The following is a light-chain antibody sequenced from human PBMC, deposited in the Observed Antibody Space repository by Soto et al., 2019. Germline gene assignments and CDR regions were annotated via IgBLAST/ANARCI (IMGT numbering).Light chain of an antibody. CDR2: DAS. Sequence: EKVMTQSPATLSVSPGERATLPCRASQSVSSTLAWYQQKPGQAPRLLIYDASTRANGIPARFSGSGSGTEFTLTISRLEPEDFAVYFCQQYGSIRTFGQGTKVDIK. J-gene: IGKJ1*01. CDR3: QQYGSIRT. V-gene: IGKV3-15*01. CDR1: QSVSST.